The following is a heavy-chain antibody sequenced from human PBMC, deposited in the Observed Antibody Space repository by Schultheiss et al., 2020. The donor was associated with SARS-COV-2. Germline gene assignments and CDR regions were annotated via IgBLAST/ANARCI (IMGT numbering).Heavy chain of an antibody. CDR1: GGSISSYY. Sequence: SQTLSLTFTVSGGSISSYYWSWIRQPPGKGLEWIGYIYYNGGTNNNPSLKSRVTISVDTSKRHFSLKLSSVTAADTAVYYCAREWTAAPFDYWGQGTLVTVSS. V-gene: IGHV4-59*01. D-gene: IGHD2-2*01. CDR2: IYYNGGT. J-gene: IGHJ4*02. CDR3: AREWTAAPFDY.